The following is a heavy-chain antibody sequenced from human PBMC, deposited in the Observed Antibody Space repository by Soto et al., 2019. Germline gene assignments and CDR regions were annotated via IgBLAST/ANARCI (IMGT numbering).Heavy chain of an antibody. CDR2: IIPIFGTA. CDR1: GGTFSSYA. CDR3: ARDPSYYGSGSLSPFDY. D-gene: IGHD3-10*01. Sequence: QVQLVQSGAEVKKPGSSVKVSCKASGGTFSSYAISWVRQAPGQGLEWMGGIIPIFGTANYAQKFQGRVTITADESTSTAYMELSSLRSEDTAVYYCARDPSYYGSGSLSPFDYWGQGTLVTVSS. J-gene: IGHJ4*02. V-gene: IGHV1-69*01.